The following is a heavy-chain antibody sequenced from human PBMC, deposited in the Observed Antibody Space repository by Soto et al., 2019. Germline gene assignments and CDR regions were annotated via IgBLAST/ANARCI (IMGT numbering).Heavy chain of an antibody. Sequence: ASVKVSCKASGYIFTTYTIHWVRQAPGQRLEWMGWINAGNGNTKYSQQFQGRVTITRDTSASTVYMELSSLRSEDTAVYFCARGGSYDSGGYYSDSLQFFDYWGQGTLVTVSS. V-gene: IGHV1-3*01. D-gene: IGHD3-22*01. CDR1: GYIFTTYT. CDR3: ARGGSYDSGGYYSDSLQFFDY. J-gene: IGHJ4*02. CDR2: INAGNGNT.